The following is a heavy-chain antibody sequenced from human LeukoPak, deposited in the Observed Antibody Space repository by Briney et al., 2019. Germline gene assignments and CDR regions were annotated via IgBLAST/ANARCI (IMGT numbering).Heavy chain of an antibody. CDR2: ISGSGGST. Sequence: GGSLRLSCAASGFTFSSYAMSWVRQAPGKGLEWVSAISGSGGSTYYADSVKGRFTISRDNSKNTLYLQMNSLRAEDTAVYYCANGESIARGEYLQHWGQGTLVTVSS. J-gene: IGHJ1*01. CDR1: GFTFSSYA. V-gene: IGHV3-23*01. CDR3: ANGESIARGEYLQH. D-gene: IGHD6-6*01.